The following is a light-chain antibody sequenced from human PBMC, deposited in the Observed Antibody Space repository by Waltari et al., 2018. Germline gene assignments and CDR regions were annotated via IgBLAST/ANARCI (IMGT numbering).Light chain of an antibody. V-gene: IGKV3-11*01. CDR3: QQRSNWTPHT. J-gene: IGKJ2*01. CDR1: QSVGTY. CDR2: DAS. Sequence: EIVLTQSPATLSLSPGETATLSCRASQSVGTYLAWYQQKPGQAPRLLIYDASNRATGIPDRFRGSGSGTDFTLTISSLEAEDFAVYYCQQRSNWTPHTFGQGA.